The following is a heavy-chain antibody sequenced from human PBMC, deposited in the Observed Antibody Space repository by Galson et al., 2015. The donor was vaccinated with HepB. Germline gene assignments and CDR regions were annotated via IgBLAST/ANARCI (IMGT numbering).Heavy chain of an antibody. CDR2: IDPSDSYT. V-gene: IGHV5-10-1*01. CDR3: ARGGGDYYGSGSPFDY. Sequence: QSGAEVKKPGESLRISCKGSGYSFTSYWISWVRQMPGKGLEWMGRIDPSDSYTNYSPSFQGHVTISADKSISTAYLQWSSLKASDTAMYYCARGGGDYYGSGSPFDYWGQGTLVTVSS. D-gene: IGHD3-10*01. CDR1: GYSFTSYW. J-gene: IGHJ4*02.